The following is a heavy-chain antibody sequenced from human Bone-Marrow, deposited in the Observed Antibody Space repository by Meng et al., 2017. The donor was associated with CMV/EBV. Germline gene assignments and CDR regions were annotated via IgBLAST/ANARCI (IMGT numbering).Heavy chain of an antibody. D-gene: IGHD5-12*01. CDR1: GFTFSDYY. CDR2: ISITAGTI. Sequence: QVQLVESGRGLVKPGGSLRLSCAASGFTFSDYYISWIRQAPGKGLEWVSHISITAGTIYYADSVKGRLTISRDNANSSLFLQINSLTAEHTAVYYCARMTNSGPVAYLGQGTLVTVSS. V-gene: IGHV3-11*01. CDR3: ARMTNSGPVAY. J-gene: IGHJ4*02.